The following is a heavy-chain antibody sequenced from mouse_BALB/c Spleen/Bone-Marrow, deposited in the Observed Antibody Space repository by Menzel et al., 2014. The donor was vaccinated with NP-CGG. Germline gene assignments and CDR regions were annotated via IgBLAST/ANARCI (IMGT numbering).Heavy chain of an antibody. CDR1: GYAFSNYW. J-gene: IGHJ4*01. Sequence: QVQLQQSGAELVRPGTSVKESCKASGYAFSNYWIEWVKQRPGQGLEWIGVINPGSGDVNYNEKFKGKVTLTADKSSSTAYIQLGSLTSDDSAVYFCSREITRYAVDYWGQGTSVTVSS. CDR3: SREITRYAVDY. D-gene: IGHD2-4*01. CDR2: INPGSGDV. V-gene: IGHV1-54*01.